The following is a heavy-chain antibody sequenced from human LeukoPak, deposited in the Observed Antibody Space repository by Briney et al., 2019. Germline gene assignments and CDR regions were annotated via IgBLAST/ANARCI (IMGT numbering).Heavy chain of an antibody. J-gene: IGHJ4*02. CDR2: ITNGGST. CDR3: ARGTLNIPGEHGAFDY. V-gene: IGHV3-23*01. D-gene: IGHD1-14*01. CDR1: GFTFSSYG. Sequence: GGSLRLSCAASGFTFSSYGMSWVRQAPGKGLEWVSGITNGGSTYYGDSVKGRFTISRDNSKNTLYLQMNSLRAEDTAVYYCARGTLNIPGEHGAFDYWGQGTLVTVSS.